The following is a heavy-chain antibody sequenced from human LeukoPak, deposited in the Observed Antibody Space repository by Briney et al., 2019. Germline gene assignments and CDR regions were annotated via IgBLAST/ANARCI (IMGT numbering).Heavy chain of an antibody. V-gene: IGHV1-2*02. J-gene: IGHJ3*02. CDR1: GYTFTGYY. Sequence: ASVKVSCKASGYTFTGYYMHWVRQAPGQGLEWMGWINPNSGGTNYAQKFQGRVTMTRDTSTSTVYMELSSLRSEDTAVYYCARASGGDLNAFDIWGQGTMVTVSS. CDR3: ARASGGDLNAFDI. D-gene: IGHD2-21*02. CDR2: INPNSGGT.